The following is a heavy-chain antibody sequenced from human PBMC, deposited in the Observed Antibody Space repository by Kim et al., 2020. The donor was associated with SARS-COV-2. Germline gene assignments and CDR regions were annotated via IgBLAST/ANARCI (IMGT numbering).Heavy chain of an antibody. J-gene: IGHJ4*02. CDR3: ARGIEGGFDY. CDR2: NTK. D-gene: IGHD2-21*01. V-gene: IGHV3-33*01. Sequence: NTKNHGGHVKGRFTTAKDKARNSLYLQMSTLRREDTAVYYCARGIEGGFDYWGQGTLVTVSS.